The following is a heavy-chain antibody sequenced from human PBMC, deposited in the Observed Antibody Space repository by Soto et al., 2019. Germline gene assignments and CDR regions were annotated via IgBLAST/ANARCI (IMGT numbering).Heavy chain of an antibody. J-gene: IGHJ6*02. CDR2: IIPIFGTA. CDR3: AKSVVGWYYYYGMDV. CDR1: GGTFSSYA. Sequence: SVKVSCKASGGTFSSYAISWVRQAPGQGLEWMGGIIPIFGTANYAQKFQGRVTITADKSTSTAYMELSSLRSEDTAVYYCAKSVVGWYYYYGMDVWGQGTTVTVSS. V-gene: IGHV1-69*06. D-gene: IGHD2-15*01.